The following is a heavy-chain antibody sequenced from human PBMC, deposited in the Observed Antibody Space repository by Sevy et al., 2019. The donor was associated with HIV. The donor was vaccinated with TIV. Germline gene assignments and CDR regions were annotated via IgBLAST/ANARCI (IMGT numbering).Heavy chain of an antibody. CDR2: IYYGGST. J-gene: IGHJ5*02. CDR1: GGSISSSGYY. CDR3: ARHPYGDYVGYFDP. D-gene: IGHD4-17*01. Sequence: SETLSLTCTVSGGSISSSGYYWGWIRQPPGMGLEWLGSIYYGGSTYYNPSLKSRVTISVDTSKNQFSLKMNSVTAADTAVYYCARHPYGDYVGYFDPWGQGTLVTVSS. V-gene: IGHV4-39*01.